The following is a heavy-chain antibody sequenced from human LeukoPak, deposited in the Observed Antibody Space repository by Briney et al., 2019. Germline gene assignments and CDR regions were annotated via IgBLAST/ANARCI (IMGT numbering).Heavy chain of an antibody. CDR3: ARGGYGAYMG. D-gene: IGHD4-17*01. Sequence: GGSLRLSCAASGFSFSSFWMHWVRQAPGKGLVWVSGIKSDGAGTSYVDSVKGRFTISRDNAKNTLDLLMNSLRAEDTAVYYCARGGYGAYMGWGQGMLVTVSS. V-gene: IGHV3-74*01. CDR1: GFSFSSFW. CDR2: IKSDGAGT. J-gene: IGHJ4*02.